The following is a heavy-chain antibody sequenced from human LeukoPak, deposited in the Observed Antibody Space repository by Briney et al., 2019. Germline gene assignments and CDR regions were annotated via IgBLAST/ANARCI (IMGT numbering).Heavy chain of an antibody. V-gene: IGHV4-34*01. CDR2: INHSGST. D-gene: IGHD6-6*01. CDR3: ARGSKGSSARGYYYYMDV. Sequence: SETLSLTCAVYGGSFSGYYWSWLRQPPGKGLEWLGEINHSGSTNYNPSLKSRVTISVDTSKNQFSLKLSSVTAADTAVYYCARGSKGSSARGYYYYMDVWGKGTTVTVSS. CDR1: GGSFSGYY. J-gene: IGHJ6*03.